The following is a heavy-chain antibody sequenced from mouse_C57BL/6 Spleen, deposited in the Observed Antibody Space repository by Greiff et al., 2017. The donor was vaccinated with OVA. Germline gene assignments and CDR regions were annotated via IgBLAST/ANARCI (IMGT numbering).Heavy chain of an antibody. CDR1: GFTFSSYA. Sequence: EVQVVESGGGLVKPGGSLKLSCAASGFTFSSYAMSWVRQTPEKRLEGVATISDGGSYTYYPDNVKGRFTISRDNAKNNLYLQMSHLKSEDTAMYYCARYYDYHYFDYWGQGTTLTVSS. V-gene: IGHV5-4*01. CDR2: ISDGGSYT. CDR3: ARYYDYHYFDY. D-gene: IGHD2-4*01. J-gene: IGHJ2*01.